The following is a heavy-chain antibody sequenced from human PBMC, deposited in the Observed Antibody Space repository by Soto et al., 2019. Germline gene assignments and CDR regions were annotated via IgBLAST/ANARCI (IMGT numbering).Heavy chain of an antibody. D-gene: IGHD3-22*01. CDR3: ALENYYDSSGYYSGLAFDI. J-gene: IGHJ3*02. CDR2: IYPGDSDT. CDR1: GYSFTSYW. V-gene: IGHV5-51*01. Sequence: PGESLKISCKGSGYSFTSYWIGWVRQMPGKGLEWMGIIYPGDSDTRYSPSFQGQVTISADKSISTAYLQWSSLKASDTAMYYCALENYYDSSGYYSGLAFDIWGQGTMVTVSS.